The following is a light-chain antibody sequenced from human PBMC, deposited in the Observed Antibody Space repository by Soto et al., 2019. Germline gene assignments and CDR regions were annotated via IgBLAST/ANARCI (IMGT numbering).Light chain of an antibody. CDR2: DVS. CDR1: SSDVGEENY. Sequence: QSALTQPPSASGSPGQSVTITCSGTSSDVGEENYVSWYQQHPGKAPKFMIYDVSQRPSGVPARFSGSKSGNTASLTISGLQAEDEADYYCCSYAGSYTYVFGTGTKVTVL. CDR3: CSYAGSYTYV. V-gene: IGLV2-11*02. J-gene: IGLJ1*01.